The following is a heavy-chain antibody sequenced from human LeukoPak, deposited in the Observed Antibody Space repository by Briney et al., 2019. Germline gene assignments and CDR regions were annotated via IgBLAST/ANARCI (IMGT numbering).Heavy chain of an antibody. CDR3: ARGVDFWSGYWVWVY. D-gene: IGHD3-3*01. Sequence: AGGSLRLSCAASGFTFSSYWISWVRQAPGKGLEWVANIKQDGSEKYYVDSVKGRFTISRDNAKNSLYLQMNSLRAEDTAVYYCARGVDFWSGYWVWVYWGQGTLVTVSS. CDR2: IKQDGSEK. CDR1: GFTFSSYW. V-gene: IGHV3-7*03. J-gene: IGHJ4*02.